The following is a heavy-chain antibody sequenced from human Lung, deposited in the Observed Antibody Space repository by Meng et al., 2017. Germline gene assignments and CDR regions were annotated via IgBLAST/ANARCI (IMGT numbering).Heavy chain of an antibody. D-gene: IGHD5-12*01. Sequence: QLVGSGGGLVEPGGSLRLSCAASGFTFSNAWMSWVRQAPGKRLEWVGRIKSKPDGETIDYAAPVKGRFTISRDDSKNTVYLQMNSLKTEDTAVYYCSGHIDYWGQGTLVTVSS. J-gene: IGHJ4*02. CDR1: GFTFSNAW. CDR3: SGHIDY. CDR2: IKSKPDGETI. V-gene: IGHV3-15*01.